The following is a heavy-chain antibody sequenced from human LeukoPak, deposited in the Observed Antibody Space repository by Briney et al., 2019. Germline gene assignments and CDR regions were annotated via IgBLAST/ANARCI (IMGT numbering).Heavy chain of an antibody. V-gene: IGHV3-74*01. Sequence: PGGSLRLSCAASGFTFSSYWMHWVRQAPGKGLVWVSRINTDGATTTYADSVKGRFTISRDNARKTLYLQMNSLRVEDTAVYYCASTRMGCYSIWGQGTMVTVSS. CDR2: INTDGATT. D-gene: IGHD2-15*01. CDR3: ASTRMGCYSI. J-gene: IGHJ3*02. CDR1: GFTFSSYW.